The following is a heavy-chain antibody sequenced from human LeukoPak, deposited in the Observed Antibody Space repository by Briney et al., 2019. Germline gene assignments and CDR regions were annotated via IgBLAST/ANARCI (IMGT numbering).Heavy chain of an antibody. J-gene: IGHJ6*03. D-gene: IGHD2-8*01. CDR2: IKSKTDGGTT. Sequence: TGGSLRLSCAASGFTFSNAWMSWVRQAPGKGLEWVGRIKSKTDGGTTDYAAPVKGRFTIPRDDSKNTLYLQMNSLKTEDTAVYYCTTVRVALMVYAINYYYYMDVWGKGTTVTVSS. CDR3: TTVRVALMVYAINYYYYMDV. V-gene: IGHV3-15*01. CDR1: GFTFSNAW.